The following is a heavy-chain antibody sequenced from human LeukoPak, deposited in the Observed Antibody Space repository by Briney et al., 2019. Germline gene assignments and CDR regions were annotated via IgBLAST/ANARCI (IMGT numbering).Heavy chain of an antibody. D-gene: IGHD3-16*01. V-gene: IGHV4-59*01. Sequence: PSETLSLTCTVSGGSMSRYNWSWIRQPPGKGLEWIGYIFYRDNTNYHPSLNSRVPISVDTSKNQFSLKLSSVTTADTAVYYCARALPWGTIDAFNIWGQGTMVTVSS. CDR3: ARALPWGTIDAFNI. CDR2: IFYRDNT. J-gene: IGHJ3*02. CDR1: GGSMSRYN.